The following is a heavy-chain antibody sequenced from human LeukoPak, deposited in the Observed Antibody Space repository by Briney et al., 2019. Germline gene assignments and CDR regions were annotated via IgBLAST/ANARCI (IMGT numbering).Heavy chain of an antibody. CDR1: GFTFSSYA. CDR3: AKDRHGHYALDY. D-gene: IGHD4-17*01. CDR2: ISGSGGST. Sequence: GGSLRLSCAASGFTFSSYAMSWVRQAPGKGLQWVSGISGSGGSTYYADSVKGRFTISRDNSKNTLYLQMNSLRLEDTAVYYCAKDRHGHYALDYCGQGTLVTVSS. J-gene: IGHJ4*02. V-gene: IGHV3-23*01.